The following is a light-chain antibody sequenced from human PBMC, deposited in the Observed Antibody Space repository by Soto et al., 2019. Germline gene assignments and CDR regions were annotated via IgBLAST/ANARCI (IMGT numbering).Light chain of an antibody. V-gene: IGLV1-40*01. J-gene: IGLJ1*01. CDR2: GNS. CDR3: QSYDSSLSVGV. Sequence: QSVLTQPPSVSGAPGQRVTISCTGSSSNIGAGYDVHWYQQLPGTAPKLLIYGNSNRPSGVPDRFSGSKSGSSASLAITGRQAEDESDYYCQSYDSSLSVGVFGTGTKLTVL. CDR1: SSNIGAGYD.